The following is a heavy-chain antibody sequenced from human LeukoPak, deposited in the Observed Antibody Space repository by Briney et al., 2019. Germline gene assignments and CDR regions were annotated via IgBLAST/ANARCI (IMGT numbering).Heavy chain of an antibody. Sequence: SETLSLTCTVSGGSISSYYWSWIRQPPGKGLEWIGYIYYSGSTNYNPSLKSRVTISEDTSKNQFSLKLSSVTAADTAVYYCARSPYYYGSGSYPDYWGQGTLVTVSS. CDR3: ARSPYYYGSGSYPDY. V-gene: IGHV4-59*01. CDR1: GGSISSYY. CDR2: IYYSGST. D-gene: IGHD3-10*01. J-gene: IGHJ4*02.